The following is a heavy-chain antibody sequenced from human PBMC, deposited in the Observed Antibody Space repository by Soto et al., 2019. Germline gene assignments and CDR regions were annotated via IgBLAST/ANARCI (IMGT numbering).Heavy chain of an antibody. V-gene: IGHV3-33*01. Sequence: QVQLVESGGGVVQPGRSLRISCAASGFTFSSYGMHWVRQAPGKRLEWVAVIWYAGSNEYYADSVNGRFTISRDTSKNAVYLQITGLNAGDTASYYCARADIELVPAAESDIWRQGTMVVFSS. J-gene: IGHJ3*02. CDR3: ARADIELVPAAESDI. CDR1: GFTFSSYG. D-gene: IGHD2-2*01. CDR2: IWYAGSNE.